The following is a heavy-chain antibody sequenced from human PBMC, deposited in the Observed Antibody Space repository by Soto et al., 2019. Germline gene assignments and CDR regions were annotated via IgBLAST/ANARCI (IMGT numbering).Heavy chain of an antibody. CDR1: GFIFRSYW. D-gene: IGHD2-15*01. CDR2: INQDGSEK. V-gene: IGHV3-7*01. Sequence: EVQLVESGGGLVQPGGSLRLSCAASGFIFRSYWMSWVRQPPGKGLEWVANINQDGSEKYYVDSVRGRFIISRDNAENSLYLQMNSLRAEDTALYYCARDGVAAGLYLDNWGQGTLVTVSS. CDR3: ARDGVAAGLYLDN. J-gene: IGHJ4*02.